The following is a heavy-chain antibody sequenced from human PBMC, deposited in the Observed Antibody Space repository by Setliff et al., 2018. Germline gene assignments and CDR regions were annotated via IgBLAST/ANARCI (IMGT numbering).Heavy chain of an antibody. J-gene: IGHJ3*02. Sequence: GGSLRLSCAASGFTFSDHYMNWIRQAPGKGLEWISYISRGGNTIYYADSVKGRFTISRDNAKNSLYLQRNDLRAEDTAVHYCARLLSGSGFDIWGQGTMVTVSS. CDR3: ARLLSGSGFDI. V-gene: IGHV3-11*04. CDR2: ISRGGNTI. D-gene: IGHD2-15*01. CDR1: GFTFSDHY.